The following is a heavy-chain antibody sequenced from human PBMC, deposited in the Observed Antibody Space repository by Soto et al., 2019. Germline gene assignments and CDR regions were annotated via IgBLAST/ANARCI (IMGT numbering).Heavy chain of an antibody. J-gene: IGHJ3*02. V-gene: IGHV5-51*01. Sequence: GESLKISCQGSGNSFTRSWIGWVRQMPGKGLECMGIIYPADSDTRYSPSIQGQVTISADKSTSTAYLQWSSLKASDTAIYYCARREFGGDGFDIWGQGTMVTVSS. CDR3: ARREFGGDGFDI. CDR2: IYPADSDT. D-gene: IGHD2-15*01. CDR1: GNSFTRSW.